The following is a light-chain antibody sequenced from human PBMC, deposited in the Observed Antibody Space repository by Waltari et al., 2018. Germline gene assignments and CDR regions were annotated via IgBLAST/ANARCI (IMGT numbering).Light chain of an antibody. V-gene: IGLV2-23*02. CDR3: CSYVGSAISV. CDR1: SSDIGKYNL. CDR2: DVN. J-gene: IGLJ3*02. Sequence: QSALTQTASVSGSPGQAITISCSGTSSDIGKYNLVSWYQQHPGKAPTLIIYDVNKMPSVVSNRFSGSKSGNTAFLTISGLQTADEADYYCCSYVGSAISVFGGGTKLTVL.